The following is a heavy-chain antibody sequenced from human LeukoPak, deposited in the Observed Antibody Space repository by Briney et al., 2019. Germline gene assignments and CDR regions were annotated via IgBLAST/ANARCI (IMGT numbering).Heavy chain of an antibody. CDR2: IYTSGST. V-gene: IGHV4-4*07. CDR3: ASELVDTAMDSYYYYGMDV. D-gene: IGHD5-18*01. J-gene: IGHJ6*02. Sequence: PSETLSLTCTVSGGSISSYYWSWIRQPAGKGLEWIGRIYTSGSTNYNPSLKSRVTISVDTSKNQFSLKLSSVTAADTAVYYCASELVDTAMDSYYYYGMDVWGQGTTVTVSS. CDR1: GGSISSYY.